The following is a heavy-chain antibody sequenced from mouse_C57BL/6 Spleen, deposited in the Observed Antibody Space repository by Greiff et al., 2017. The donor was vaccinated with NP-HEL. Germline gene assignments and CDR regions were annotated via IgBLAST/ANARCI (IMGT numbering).Heavy chain of an antibody. V-gene: IGHV1-82*01. CDR3: ARDSSGPWFAY. CDR1: GYAFSSSW. CDR2: IYPGDGDT. Sequence: VQLQQSGPELVKPGASVKISCKASGYAFSSSWMNWVKQRPGKGLEWIGRIYPGDGDTTYNGKFKGKATLTADKSSSTAYMQLSSLTSEDSAVYFCARDSSGPWFAYWGQGTLVTVSA. D-gene: IGHD3-2*02. J-gene: IGHJ3*01.